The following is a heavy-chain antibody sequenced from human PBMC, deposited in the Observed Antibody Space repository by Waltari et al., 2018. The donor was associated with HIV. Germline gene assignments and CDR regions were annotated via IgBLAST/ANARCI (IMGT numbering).Heavy chain of an antibody. J-gene: IGHJ4*02. V-gene: IGHV4-4*02. D-gene: IGHD3-10*01. CDR3: ASLRAHGSEAH. CDR1: GGSISSNNW. CDR2: IYHSGST. Sequence: QVQLQESGPGLVKPSGTLSLTCAVSGGSISSNNWWSWVRQPPGKGLEWIGEIYHSGSTNYNPSLKSRVTISVDKSKNQFSLNLISLTAADTAQYYCASLRAHGSEAHWGQGTLVTVSS.